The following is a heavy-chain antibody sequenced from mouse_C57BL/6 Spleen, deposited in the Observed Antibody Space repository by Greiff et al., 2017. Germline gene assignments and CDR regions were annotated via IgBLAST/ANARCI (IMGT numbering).Heavy chain of an antibody. CDR2: INYDGSST. D-gene: IGHD1-1*01. V-gene: IGHV5-16*01. CDR3: ARGLRMDY. CDR1: GFTFSDYY. J-gene: IGHJ4*01. Sequence: EVQRVESEGGLVQPGSSMKLSCTASGFTFSDYYIAWVRQVPEKGLEWVANINYDGSSTYYLDSLKSRFIISRDNAKNILYLQMSSLKSEDTATYYCARGLRMDYWGQGTSVTVSS.